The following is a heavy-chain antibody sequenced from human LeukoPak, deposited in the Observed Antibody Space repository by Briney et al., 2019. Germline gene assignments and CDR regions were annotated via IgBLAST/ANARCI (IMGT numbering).Heavy chain of an antibody. J-gene: IGHJ4*02. Sequence: GGSLRLSCAASGFTFSIYTMNWVRQAPGKGLEWVSIISAGSRHIYYADSVRGRFTISRDNSKNTLYLQMNSLRAEDTAVYYCAKSYDYGDFGEFDYWGQGTLVTVSS. CDR2: ISAGSRHI. CDR3: AKSYDYGDFGEFDY. V-gene: IGHV3-21*01. D-gene: IGHD4-17*01. CDR1: GFTFSIYT.